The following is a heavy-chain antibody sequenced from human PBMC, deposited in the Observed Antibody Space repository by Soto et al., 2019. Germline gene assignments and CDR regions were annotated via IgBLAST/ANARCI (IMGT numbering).Heavy chain of an antibody. CDR2: ISGSGGGT. CDR3: ARVPPPEWIHPPADY. V-gene: IGHV3-23*01. J-gene: IGHJ4*02. CDR1: GFTFRSYA. Sequence: GGSLRLSCAASGFTFRSYAMSWVRQAPGKGLERVSGISGSGGGTYYADSVKGRFTISRDNSKNTLYLHMNSLRAEDTALYYCARVPPPEWIHPPADYWGQGTVVTVSS. D-gene: IGHD5-18*01.